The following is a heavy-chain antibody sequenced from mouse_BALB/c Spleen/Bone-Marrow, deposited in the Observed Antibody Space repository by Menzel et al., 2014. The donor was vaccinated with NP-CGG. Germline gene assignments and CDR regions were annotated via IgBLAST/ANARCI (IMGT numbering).Heavy chain of an antibody. CDR1: GFSLTSYG. J-gene: IGHJ3*01. Sequence: VQLQQSGPGLVAPSQSLSITCTVSGFSLTSYGVHWVRQPPGEGLEWLGVIWAGGSTNYNSALMSRLSISTDNSKSQVFLKMNSLQTDDTAMYYCASPIYYDYPLFAYWGQGTLVTVSA. CDR3: ASPIYYDYPLFAY. CDR2: IWAGGST. D-gene: IGHD2-4*01. V-gene: IGHV2-9*02.